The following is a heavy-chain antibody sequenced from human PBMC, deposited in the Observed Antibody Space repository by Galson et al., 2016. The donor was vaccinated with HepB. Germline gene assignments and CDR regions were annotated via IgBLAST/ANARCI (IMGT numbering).Heavy chain of an antibody. CDR1: GGPISSNRYY. CDR2: IFHIGST. CDR3: ARFGGDWGF. J-gene: IGHJ1*01. D-gene: IGHD2-21*02. V-gene: IGHV4-39*01. Sequence: LTCTVSGGPISSNRYYWGWIRQPPGKGLEWIGSIFHIGSTYCNASLKSRATISVDTSKSQFSLKLRSLTATDTAVYYCARFGGDWGFWGQGNLVIVSS.